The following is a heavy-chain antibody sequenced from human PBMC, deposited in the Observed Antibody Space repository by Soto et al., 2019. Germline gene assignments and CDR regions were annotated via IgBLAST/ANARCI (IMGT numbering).Heavy chain of an antibody. V-gene: IGHV2-70*01. D-gene: IGHD6-13*01. Sequence: GSGLTRVRPTQTLRLTCTFCGFSLSTSGMCVSWIRQPPGKALEWLALIDWDDDKYYSTSLKTRLTIPKDTSKNQVVLTMTNMDPVDTATYYCARISYSSRYYFDYWGQPTLVTVSS. CDR1: GFSLSTSGMC. CDR2: IDWDDDK. CDR3: ARISYSSRYYFDY. J-gene: IGHJ4*01.